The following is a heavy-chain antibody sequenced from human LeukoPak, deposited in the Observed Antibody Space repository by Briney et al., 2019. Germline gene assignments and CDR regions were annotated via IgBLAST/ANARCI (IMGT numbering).Heavy chain of an antibody. CDR2: ISSSSSTI. D-gene: IGHD4-11*01. Sequence: PGGSLRLSCAASGFVFSSNSMIWVHQAPGKGLEWVSYISSSSSTIYYADSVKGRFTISRDNAKNSLYLQINSLRAEDTAVYYCATSGYSNIDYWGQGTLVTVSS. CDR3: ATSGYSNIDY. V-gene: IGHV3-48*04. J-gene: IGHJ4*02. CDR1: GFVFSSNS.